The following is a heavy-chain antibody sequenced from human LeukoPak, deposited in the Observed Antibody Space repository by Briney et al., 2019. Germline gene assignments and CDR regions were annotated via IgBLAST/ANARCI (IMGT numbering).Heavy chain of an antibody. CDR3: AKPKITMVRGVFGF. V-gene: IGHV3-23*01. D-gene: IGHD3-10*01. Sequence: PGESLRLSCAAPGFTFSSYDMSWVRQAPGKGLEWVSAISGSGGSTYYADSVKGRFTISRDNSKNPLYLQMNSLRAEDTAVYYCAKPKITMVRGVFGFWGQGTLVTGSS. CDR1: GFTFSSYD. CDR2: ISGSGGST. J-gene: IGHJ4*02.